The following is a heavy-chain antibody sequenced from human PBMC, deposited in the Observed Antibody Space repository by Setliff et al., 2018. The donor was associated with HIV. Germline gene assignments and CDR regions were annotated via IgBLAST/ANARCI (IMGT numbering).Heavy chain of an antibody. V-gene: IGHV4-34*01. Sequence: SETLSLTCAVYGGPSTDHYWNWIRQSPGMGLEWIAEIHHTGYINYNPSLRSRVSVSQDMSSNQFSLRLSFVTAADAAVYYCAAFFVTPMTTQDFWGQGTLVTVSS. D-gene: IGHD4-4*01. CDR1: GGPSTDHY. CDR2: IHHTGYI. J-gene: IGHJ4*02. CDR3: AAFFVTPMTTQDF.